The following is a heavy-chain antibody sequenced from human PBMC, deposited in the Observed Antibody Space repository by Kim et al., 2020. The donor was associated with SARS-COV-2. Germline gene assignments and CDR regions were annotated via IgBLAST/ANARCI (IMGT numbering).Heavy chain of an antibody. Sequence: SETLSLTCTVSRGSISGYYWSWIRLPPGKGLEWIGYIYYSGSTNYNPSLKSRATISVDTSKNQLSLQLSSVTAADTAVYYCARDMIGSAGLSVFDIWGQGTMVSVSS. D-gene: IGHD6-13*01. V-gene: IGHV4-59*01. J-gene: IGHJ3*02. CDR2: IYYSGST. CDR1: RGSISGYY. CDR3: ARDMIGSAGLSVFDI.